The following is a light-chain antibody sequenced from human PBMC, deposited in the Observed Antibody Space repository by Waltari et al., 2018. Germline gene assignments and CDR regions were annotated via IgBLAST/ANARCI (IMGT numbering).Light chain of an antibody. V-gene: IGLV2-14*01. CDR1: NSYIGCYNF. CDR2: EVS. J-gene: IGLJ1*01. CDR3: SSYTKSTTQV. Sequence: QSALTQPPSVSGSPGQSITLSSTGTNSYIGCYNFVSWYQQHPNKVPKLVLYEVSNRPSGVSNSFSGSKSGNTAFLTISGLQAEDEAEYYCSSYTKSTTQVFGTGTKVTVL.